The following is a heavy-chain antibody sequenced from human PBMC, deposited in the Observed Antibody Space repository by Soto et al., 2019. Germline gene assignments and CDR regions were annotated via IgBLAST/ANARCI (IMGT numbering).Heavy chain of an antibody. V-gene: IGHV4-34*01. Sequence: SETLSVTCAFFIASLGDHYWSWIRQSPDKGLDPIGEVHPSGSTDYNPSLKSRLTLSLDTSKNQFSLKVASVTAADTAVYFCARGKPSGYRFGPRNFFYYGLDVWGPGTTVTVSS. D-gene: IGHD5-18*01. CDR3: ARGKPSGYRFGPRNFFYYGLDV. CDR1: IASLGDHY. CDR2: VHPSGST. J-gene: IGHJ6*01.